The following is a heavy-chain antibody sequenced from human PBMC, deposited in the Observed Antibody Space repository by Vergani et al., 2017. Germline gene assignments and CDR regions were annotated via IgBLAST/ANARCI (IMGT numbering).Heavy chain of an antibody. D-gene: IGHD2-15*01. CDR1: GGSISSYY. CDR3: AREEGYCSGGSCPYYYGMDV. V-gene: IGHV4-59*01. CDR2: IYYSGST. J-gene: IGHJ6*02. Sequence: QVQLQESGPGLVKPSETLSLTCTVSGGSISSYYWSCIRQPPGKGLQWIGYIYYSGSTNYNPSLKSRVTISVDTSKNQFSLKLSSVTAADTAVYYCAREEGYCSGGSCPYYYGMDVWGQGTTVTVSS.